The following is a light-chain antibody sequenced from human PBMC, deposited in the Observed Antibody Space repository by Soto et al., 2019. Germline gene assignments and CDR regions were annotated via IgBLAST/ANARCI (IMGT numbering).Light chain of an antibody. CDR3: SSYTISSTYV. Sequence: QSALTQPASVSGSPGQSITISCTGTSSDVGGYNYVSWYQQHPGKAPKLMIYEVSNRPSGVSNRFSGSKSGNTASLTISGLQAEEEADYYCSSYTISSTYVFGSRTKLTV. CDR1: SSDVGGYNY. J-gene: IGLJ1*01. CDR2: EVS. V-gene: IGLV2-14*01.